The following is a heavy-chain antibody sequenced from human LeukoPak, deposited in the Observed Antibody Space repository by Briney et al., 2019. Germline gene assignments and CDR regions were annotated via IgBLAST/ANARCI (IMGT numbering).Heavy chain of an antibody. CDR3: ARDLTSAGRYPYYYFDY. J-gene: IGHJ4*02. V-gene: IGHV1-69*01. CDR1: GGTFSSYA. Sequence: GASVKVSCKASGGTFSSYAISWVRQAPGQGLEWMGGIIPIFGTANYAQKFQGRVTITADESTSTAYMELSSLRSEDTAVYYCARDLTSAGRYPYYYFDYWGQGTLVTVSS. D-gene: IGHD3-16*02. CDR2: IIPIFGTA.